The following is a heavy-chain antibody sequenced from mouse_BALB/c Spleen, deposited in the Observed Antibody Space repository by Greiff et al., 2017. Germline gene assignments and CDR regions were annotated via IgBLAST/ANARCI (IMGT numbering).Heavy chain of an antibody. J-gene: IGHJ2*01. D-gene: IGHD2-1*01. CDR3: AREYYGNSHFDY. Sequence: EVQLVESGGGLVKPGGSLKLSCAASGFTFSSYAMSWVRQTPEKRLEWVASISSGGSTYYPDSVKGRFTISRDNARNILYLQMSSLRSEDTAMYYCAREYYGNSHFDYWGQGTTLTVSS. V-gene: IGHV5-6-5*01. CDR1: GFTFSSYA. CDR2: ISSGGST.